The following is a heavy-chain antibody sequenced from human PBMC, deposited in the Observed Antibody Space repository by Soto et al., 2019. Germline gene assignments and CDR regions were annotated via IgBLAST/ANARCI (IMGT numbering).Heavy chain of an antibody. D-gene: IGHD3-16*01. CDR3: ARAYTRYTSRYNCFDP. CDR2: IYYSGST. Sequence: SETLSLTCTVSGGSISSGGYYWSWIRQHPGKGLEWIGYIYYSGSTYYNPSLKSRVTISVDTSKNQFSLKLSSVTAADTAVYYCARAYTRYTSRYNCFDPWGQGTLVSVFS. J-gene: IGHJ5*02. CDR1: GGSISSGGYY. V-gene: IGHV4-31*03.